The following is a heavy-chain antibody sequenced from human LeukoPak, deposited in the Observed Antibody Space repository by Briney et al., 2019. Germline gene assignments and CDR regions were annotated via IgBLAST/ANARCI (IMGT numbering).Heavy chain of an antibody. CDR2: ISYDGSNK. CDR1: GFTFSSYG. J-gene: IGHJ4*02. V-gene: IGHV3-30*18. Sequence: GRSLRLSCAASGFTFSSYGMHWVRQAPGKGLEWVAVISYDGSNKYYADSVKGRFTISRDNSKNTLYLQMNSLRAEDTAVYYCAQYCTNGVCWGWDLSYYFDYGGQGTLVTVSS. D-gene: IGHD2-8*01. CDR3: AQYCTNGVCWGWDLSYYFDY.